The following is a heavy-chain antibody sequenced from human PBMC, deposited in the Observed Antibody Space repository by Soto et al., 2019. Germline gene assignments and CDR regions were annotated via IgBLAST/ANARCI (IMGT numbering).Heavy chain of an antibody. D-gene: IGHD2-15*01. CDR3: ARGGYCRVFTYCYGHRPEQFAL. V-gene: IGHV3-64*01. Sequence: AYASVITSNGGSTDYANSVKGRFTISRDNSKNTLYLEMGALRPEDMAVYFCARGGYCRVFTYCYGHRPEQFALWGRGTL. J-gene: IGHJ2*01. CDR2: ITSNGGST.